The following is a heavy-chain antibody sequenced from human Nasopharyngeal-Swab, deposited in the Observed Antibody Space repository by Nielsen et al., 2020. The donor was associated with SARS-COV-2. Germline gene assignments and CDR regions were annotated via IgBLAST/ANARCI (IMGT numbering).Heavy chain of an antibody. CDR3: ATGEPNYYYYYGMDV. Sequence: GESLKISCAVSGFTLSTYWMHWVRQAPGKGLVWVSRINRDGSSTSYADSVKGRFTISRDNAKNSLYLQMNSLRAEDTAVYYCATGEPNYYYYYGMDVCGQGTTVTVSS. CDR1: GFTLSTYW. D-gene: IGHD1-14*01. V-gene: IGHV3-74*01. CDR2: INRDGSST. J-gene: IGHJ6*02.